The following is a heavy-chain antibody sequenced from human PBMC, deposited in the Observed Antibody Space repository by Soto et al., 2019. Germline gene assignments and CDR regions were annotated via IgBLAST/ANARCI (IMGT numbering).Heavy chain of an antibody. V-gene: IGHV3-21*01. J-gene: IGHJ6*02. D-gene: IGHD5-18*01. CDR2: ISSSSSYI. CDR1: GLTFTDYW. CDR3: ARVFVETSMNDGMDV. Sequence: GGSLRLSCVTYGLTFTDYWMSWVRQAPGKGLEWVSSISSSSSYIYYADSVKGRFTISRDNSKSTLYLQMSSLRAEDTAVYYCARVFVETSMNDGMDVWGQGTAVTVSS.